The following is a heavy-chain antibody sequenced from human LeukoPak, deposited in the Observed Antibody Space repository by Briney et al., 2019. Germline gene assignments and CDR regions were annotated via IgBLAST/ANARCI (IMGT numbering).Heavy chain of an antibody. CDR2: ISGSGGNT. J-gene: IGHJ4*02. Sequence: QPGGSLRLSCAASGLTFSSYGMSWVRRAPGKGPEWVSGISGSGGNTYYADSVKGRFTISRDNSQNTLYLQVNTLRAEDTAVYYCAKVVSGYHFDYWGQGTLVTVSS. D-gene: IGHD5-12*01. CDR1: GLTFSSYG. CDR3: AKVVSGYHFDY. V-gene: IGHV3-23*01.